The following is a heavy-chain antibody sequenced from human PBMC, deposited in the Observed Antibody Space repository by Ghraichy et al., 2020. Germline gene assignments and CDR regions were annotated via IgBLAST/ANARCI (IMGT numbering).Heavy chain of an antibody. Sequence: GESLNISCAASGFSFTDYWMHWVRQTPGRGLEWVSHLKIDGTTVNYADSVKGRFTISRDNAKNTMYLQMISLTVEDTAVYYCVRSYKDGLRHFDYWGQGTLVTVYS. CDR3: VRSYKDGLRHFDY. J-gene: IGHJ4*02. D-gene: IGHD1-14*01. V-gene: IGHV3-74*01. CDR2: LKIDGTTV. CDR1: GFSFTDYW.